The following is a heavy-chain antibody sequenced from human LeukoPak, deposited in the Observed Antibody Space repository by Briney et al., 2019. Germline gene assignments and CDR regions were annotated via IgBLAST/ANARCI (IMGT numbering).Heavy chain of an antibody. J-gene: IGHJ6*03. CDR1: GYTFTGYY. CDR2: INLNSGDT. V-gene: IGHV1-2*02. D-gene: IGHD1-14*01. CDR3: ARDPPEGYYMDV. Sequence: ASVKVSCKASGYTFTGYYMHWVRQAPGQGLEWMGWINLNSGDTNYAQKFQGRVTMTRDMSISTAYMELSRLRSDDTAVYYCARDPPEGYYMDVWGKGTTVTVSS.